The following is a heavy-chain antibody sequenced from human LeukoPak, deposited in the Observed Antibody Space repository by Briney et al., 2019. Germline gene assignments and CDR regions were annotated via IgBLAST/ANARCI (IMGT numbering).Heavy chain of an antibody. Sequence: PSQTLSLTCTVSGGSISSGGYYWTWIRQPPGKGLEWIGYIFHSGSTNYNPSLKSRVTISVGRSKNQFSLKLSSVTAADTAVYYCARLVRGHATGYYYGMDVWGQGTTVTVSS. V-gene: IGHV4-30-2*02. CDR1: GGSISSGGYY. CDR2: IFHSGST. J-gene: IGHJ6*02. D-gene: IGHD1-26*01. CDR3: ARLVRGHATGYYYGMDV.